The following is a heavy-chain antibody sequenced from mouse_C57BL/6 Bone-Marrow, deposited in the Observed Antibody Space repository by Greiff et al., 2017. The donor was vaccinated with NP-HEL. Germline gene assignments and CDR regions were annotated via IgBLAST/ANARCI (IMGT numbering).Heavy chain of an antibody. D-gene: IGHD2-4*01. CDR2: INPDSSTI. CDR1: GIAFSRYW. V-gene: IGHV4-1*01. Sequence: EVKLLESGGGLVQPGGSLKLSCAASGIAFSRYWMSWVRRAPGKGLEWIGEINPDSSTINYVPSLKDKFIISRDNAKNTLYLQMSKVRSEDTALYYCAKMYDYDGAWFAYWGQGTLVTVSA. CDR3: AKMYDYDGAWFAY. J-gene: IGHJ3*01.